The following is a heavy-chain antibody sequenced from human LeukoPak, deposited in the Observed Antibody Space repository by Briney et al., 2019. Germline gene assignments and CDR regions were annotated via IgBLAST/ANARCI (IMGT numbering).Heavy chain of an antibody. D-gene: IGHD2-8*01. CDR2: IKQDGSEK. CDR1: GFNFNTYG. J-gene: IGHJ4*02. V-gene: IGHV3-7*01. Sequence: GRSLRLSCAASGFNFNTYGMHWVRQTPGKGLEWVANIKQDGSEKYYVDSVKGRFTISRDNAKNSLYLQMNSLRAEDTAVYYCARPISRLYSYFDYWGQGTLVTVSS. CDR3: ARPISRLYSYFDY.